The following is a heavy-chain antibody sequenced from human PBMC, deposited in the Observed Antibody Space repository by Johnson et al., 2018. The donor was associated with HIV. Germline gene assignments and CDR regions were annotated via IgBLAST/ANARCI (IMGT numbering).Heavy chain of an antibody. CDR3: AKFVGAGSYDAFDI. Sequence: QVQLVESGGGLVQPGRSLRLSCAASGFTFSSYAMHWVRQAPGKGLEWVAVISYDGSNKYYADSVKGRFTISRDNSKNTLYLQMNSLRAEDTAVYYCAKFVGAGSYDAFDIWGQGTMVTVSS. D-gene: IGHD1-26*01. J-gene: IGHJ3*02. V-gene: IGHV3-30*18. CDR1: GFTFSSYA. CDR2: ISYDGSNK.